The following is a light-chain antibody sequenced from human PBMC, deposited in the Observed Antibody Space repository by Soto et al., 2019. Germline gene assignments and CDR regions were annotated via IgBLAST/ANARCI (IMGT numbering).Light chain of an antibody. CDR1: QSISSW. CDR2: KAS. CDR3: QQYNSYSRT. J-gene: IGKJ1*01. Sequence: DIQMTQSPSTLSASVGDRVTITCRASQSISSWLAWYQQKPGKAPKLLIYKASSLESGVPSRFNGSGSGTEFPLTISSLQPDDFATYYCQQYNSYSRTFGQGTKVEIK. V-gene: IGKV1-5*03.